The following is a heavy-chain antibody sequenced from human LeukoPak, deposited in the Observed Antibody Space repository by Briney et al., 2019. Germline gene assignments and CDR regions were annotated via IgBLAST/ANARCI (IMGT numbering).Heavy chain of an antibody. CDR1: GFSLSTSGVG. D-gene: IGHD2-15*01. Sequence: ESGPTLVKPTQTLTLTCTFSGFSLSTSGVGVGWIRQPPGKALEWLALIYWNEDKRYSRSLKIRLTITKVTSKNQVVLTMNNMDPADTATYYCARSLDPYCSGGSCYSDFDHWGQGTLVSVSS. CDR3: ARSLDPYCSGGSCYSDFDH. CDR2: IYWNEDK. V-gene: IGHV2-5*01. J-gene: IGHJ4*02.